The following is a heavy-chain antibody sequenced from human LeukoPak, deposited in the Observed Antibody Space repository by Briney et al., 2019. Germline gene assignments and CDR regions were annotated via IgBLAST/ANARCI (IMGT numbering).Heavy chain of an antibody. Sequence: PGGSLRLSCAASGFTFSSYWMHWVRQAPGKGLVLVSRINSDGSSTSYADSVKGRFTISRDNAKNTLYLQMNSLRAEDTAVYYCARGYSRSWYGPFDYWGQGTLVTVSS. V-gene: IGHV3-74*01. D-gene: IGHD6-13*01. CDR3: ARGYSRSWYGPFDY. CDR1: GFTFSSYW. J-gene: IGHJ4*02. CDR2: INSDGSST.